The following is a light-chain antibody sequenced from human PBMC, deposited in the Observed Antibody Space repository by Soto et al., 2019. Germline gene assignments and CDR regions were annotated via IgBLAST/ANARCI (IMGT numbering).Light chain of an antibody. CDR1: QSISSY. CDR2: AAS. V-gene: IGKV1-39*01. CDR3: QQSYSMPLT. J-gene: IGKJ5*01. Sequence: DIQMTQSPSSLSASVGDRVTITCRASQSISSYLNWYQQKPGKAPKLLIYAASSLQSGVPSRFSGSGSGTDFTLTISSLQPEDFATYFCQQSYSMPLTFGQGTRLEIK.